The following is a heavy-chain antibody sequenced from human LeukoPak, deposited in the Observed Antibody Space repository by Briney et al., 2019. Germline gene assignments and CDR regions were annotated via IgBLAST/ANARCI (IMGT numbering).Heavy chain of an antibody. V-gene: IGHV5-51*01. CDR2: IYPGDSDT. J-gene: IGHJ4*02. CDR3: ARPGTGNGWFDF. D-gene: IGHD6-19*01. CDR1: GYNFINYL. Sequence: GESLKISCKGSGYNFINYLIGWVRQMPGKGLEWRGVIYPGDSDTAYSPSSQGQVTISADKSISTAYLQWASLKASDTAMYYCARPGTGNGWFDFWGQGTLVTVS.